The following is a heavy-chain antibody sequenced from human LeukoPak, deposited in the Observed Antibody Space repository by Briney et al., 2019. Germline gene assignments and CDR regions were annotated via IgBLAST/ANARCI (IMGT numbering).Heavy chain of an antibody. CDR2: ISSGSTYI. CDR1: GVIFSSDA. J-gene: IGHJ4*02. D-gene: IGHD3-9*01. Sequence: GGSLRLSCAASGVIFSSDAMSWVRQAPGKGLEWVSSISSGSTYIDYADSMKGRFTISRDNAKNSLYLQMNSLRAEDTAVYYCARALRYLDWFCYFDSWGQGTPVTVS. CDR3: ARALRYLDWFCYFDS. V-gene: IGHV3-21*01.